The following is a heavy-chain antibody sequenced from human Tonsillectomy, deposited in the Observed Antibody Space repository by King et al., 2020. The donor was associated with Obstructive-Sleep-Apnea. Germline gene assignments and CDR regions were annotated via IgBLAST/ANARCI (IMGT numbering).Heavy chain of an antibody. CDR3: ARDRGGVAYGDPRLDY. J-gene: IGHJ4*02. V-gene: IGHV4-39*07. Sequence: LQLQESGPGLVKPSETLSLTCTVSGGSMSSSTYYWGWIRQPPGKGLEWIGSIYYSGSTYYNPSLKSRVTISVDTSKNQFSLKLISVTAADTAVYYCARDRGGVAYGDPRLDYWGQGTLVTVSS. D-gene: IGHD4-17*01. CDR1: GGSMSSSTYY. CDR2: IYYSGST.